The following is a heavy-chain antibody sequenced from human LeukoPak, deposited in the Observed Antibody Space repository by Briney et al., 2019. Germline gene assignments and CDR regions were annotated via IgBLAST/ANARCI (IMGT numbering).Heavy chain of an antibody. CDR2: ISSSSSYI. D-gene: IGHD5-12*01. J-gene: IGHJ4*02. Sequence: PGGSLRLSCAASGFTFSSYSMNWVRQAPGKGLEWVSSISSSSSYIYYADSVKGRFTISRDNAKNSLYLQMNSLRAEDTAVYYCAKTLSRGYSGYAPLRMSAHYFDYWGQGTLVTVSS. V-gene: IGHV3-21*04. CDR1: GFTFSSYS. CDR3: AKTLSRGYSGYAPLRMSAHYFDY.